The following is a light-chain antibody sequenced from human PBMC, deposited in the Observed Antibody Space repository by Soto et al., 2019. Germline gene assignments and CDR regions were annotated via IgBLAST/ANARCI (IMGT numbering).Light chain of an antibody. Sequence: DIQMTQSPSTLSASVGDSVSINCRASQSISAWLAWYQQKPGKAPRLLIYKASTLEIGVPSRFSGSGSGTEFTLTISSLLPDDFATYYCQQFRGTFGQGTKV. J-gene: IGKJ1*01. CDR3: QQFRGT. CDR2: KAS. V-gene: IGKV1-5*03. CDR1: QSISAW.